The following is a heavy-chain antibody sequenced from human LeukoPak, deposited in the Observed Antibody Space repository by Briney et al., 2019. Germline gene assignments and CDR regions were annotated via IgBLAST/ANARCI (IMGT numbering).Heavy chain of an antibody. D-gene: IGHD3-22*01. J-gene: IGHJ4*02. CDR1: GVSISSSNCY. CDR2: LYYRGNT. CDR3: ARLDRNHHYDTHI. V-gene: IGHV4-39*02. Sequence: SETLSLTCSVSGVSISSSNCYWGWIRQPPGKGLEWIGNLYYRGNTYYNPSLKSRVTISVDTSKNHFSLKLTSVTAADTAVYFCARLDRNHHYDTHIGGQGTLVTVSS.